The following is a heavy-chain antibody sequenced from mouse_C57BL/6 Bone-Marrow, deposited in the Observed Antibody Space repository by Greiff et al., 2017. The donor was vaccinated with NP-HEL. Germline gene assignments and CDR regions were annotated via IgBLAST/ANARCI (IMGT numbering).Heavy chain of an antibody. CDR3: ARSDYYGSSYYWYFDV. V-gene: IGHV2-6*03. D-gene: IGHD1-1*01. Sequence: QVQLQQSGPGLVAPSQSLSITCTVSGFSLTSYGVHWVRQPPGKGLEWLVVIWSDGSTTSNSALKSRLSISKDNSKSQVFLKMNSLQTDDTAMYYCARSDYYGSSYYWYFDVWGTGTTVTVSS. CDR2: IWSDGST. CDR1: GFSLTSYG. J-gene: IGHJ1*03.